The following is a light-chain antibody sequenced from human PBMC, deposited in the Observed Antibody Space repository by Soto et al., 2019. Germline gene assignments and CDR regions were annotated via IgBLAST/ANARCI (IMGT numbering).Light chain of an antibody. CDR2: AAS. J-gene: IGKJ5*01. CDR3: QQRSNSIT. Sequence: DIQMTQSPSAMSASVGDRVTMTCRASQGISNYLAWFQQKPGKVPKRLIYAASSLQSGVPPRFSGSGSGTEFTLTISSLQPEDFAVYYCQQRSNSITFGQGTRLEIK. CDR1: QGISNY. V-gene: IGKV1-17*03.